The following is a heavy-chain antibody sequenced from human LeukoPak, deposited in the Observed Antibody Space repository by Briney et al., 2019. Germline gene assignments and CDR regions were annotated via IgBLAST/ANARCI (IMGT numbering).Heavy chain of an antibody. V-gene: IGHV3-7*01. J-gene: IGHJ4*02. D-gene: IGHD3-10*01. CDR1: GFTFSSYW. CDR3: ASLPIGPYYYGSGSPVDDY. CDR2: IKQDGSEK. Sequence: PGGSLRLSCAASGFTFSSYWMSWVRQAPGKGLEWVANIKQDGSEKYYVDSVKGRFTISRDNAKNSLYLQMNSLRAEDTAVYYCASLPIGPYYYGSGSPVDDYWGQGTLVTVSS.